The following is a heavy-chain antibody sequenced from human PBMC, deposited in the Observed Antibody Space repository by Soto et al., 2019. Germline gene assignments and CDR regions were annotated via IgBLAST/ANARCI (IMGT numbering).Heavy chain of an antibody. J-gene: IGHJ4*02. D-gene: IGHD2-21*01. CDR1: GFTFNKYA. Sequence: GGSLRLSCVASGFTFNKYALALVRQAPGRGLEWVSSISGSGASTYDADSVKGRSTISRDNSNNTLYLQMNNLRAEDTAIYYCAKKPGVMTLNTSFDDWGKGTQVTGSS. CDR3: AKKPGVMTLNTSFDD. V-gene: IGHV3-23*01. CDR2: ISGSGAST.